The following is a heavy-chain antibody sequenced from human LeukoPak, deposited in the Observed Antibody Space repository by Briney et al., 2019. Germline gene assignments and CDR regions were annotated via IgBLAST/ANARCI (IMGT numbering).Heavy chain of an antibody. CDR1: GYTLTSYA. D-gene: IGHD6-13*01. Sequence: ASVKVSCKASGYTLTSYAMHWVRQAPGQRLEWMGWINAGNGNTKYSQKFQGRVTITRDTSASTAYMELSSLRSEDTAVYYCARYSSSWYGNYFDYWGQGTLVTVSS. CDR2: INAGNGNT. CDR3: ARYSSSWYGNYFDY. J-gene: IGHJ4*02. V-gene: IGHV1-3*01.